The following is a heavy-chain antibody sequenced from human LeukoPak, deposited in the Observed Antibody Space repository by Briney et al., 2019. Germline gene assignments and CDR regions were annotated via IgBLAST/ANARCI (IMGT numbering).Heavy chain of an antibody. CDR2: ISGYNGNT. D-gene: IGHD3-10*02. J-gene: IGHJ6*02. V-gene: IGHV1-18*01. CDR3: ARGGCSGSNGMDV. CDR1: GYTFTSYD. Sequence: ASLKVSCKSSGYTFTSYDISWVRQAPGQRLEWMGWISGYNGNTNYGQKFQDRHTVTTDKSTSTAYMELRSLRSDDTAVYYCARGGCSGSNGMDVWGQGTTVTVSS.